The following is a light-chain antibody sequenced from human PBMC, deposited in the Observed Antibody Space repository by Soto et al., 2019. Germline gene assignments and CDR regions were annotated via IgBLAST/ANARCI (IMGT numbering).Light chain of an antibody. Sequence: DIQMTHSPSSLSASLVDRVTITCRASQSIISYLNWYQQKPGKAPKLLIYAASSLQSGVPSRFSGSGSGTEFTLTINSLQAEDCAVYYCQQYYNWPRTFGQGTRLEIK. CDR2: AAS. CDR1: QSIISY. V-gene: IGKV1-39*01. CDR3: QQYYNWPRT. J-gene: IGKJ5*01.